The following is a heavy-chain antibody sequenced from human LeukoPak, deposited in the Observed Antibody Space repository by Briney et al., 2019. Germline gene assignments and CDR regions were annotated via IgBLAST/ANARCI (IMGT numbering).Heavy chain of an antibody. J-gene: IGHJ4*02. D-gene: IGHD4-17*01. CDR2: INPSGGST. Sequence: ASVKVSCKASGYTFTSYYMHWVRRAPGQGLEWMGIINPSGGSTSYAQKFQGRVTMTRDTSTSTVYMELSSPRSEDTAVYYCARSTVTSAFDYWGQGTLVTVSS. V-gene: IGHV1-46*01. CDR1: GYTFTSYY. CDR3: ARSTVTSAFDY.